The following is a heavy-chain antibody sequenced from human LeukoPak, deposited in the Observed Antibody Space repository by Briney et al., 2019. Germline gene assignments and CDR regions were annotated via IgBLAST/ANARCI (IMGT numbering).Heavy chain of an antibody. CDR2: ISSSGSTI. Sequence: GGSLRLSCAASGFTFSSYEMNWVRQAPGKGLEWVSYISSSGSTIYYADSVKGRFTISRDNAKNSLYLQMNSLRAEDTAVYYCARHRNKWELPPFDYWGQGTLVTVSS. D-gene: IGHD1-26*01. CDR1: GFTFSSYE. J-gene: IGHJ4*02. V-gene: IGHV3-48*03. CDR3: ARHRNKWELPPFDY.